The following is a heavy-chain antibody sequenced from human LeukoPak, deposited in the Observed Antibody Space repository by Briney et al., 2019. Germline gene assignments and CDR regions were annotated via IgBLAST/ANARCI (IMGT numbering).Heavy chain of an antibody. CDR1: GGSIGSYY. D-gene: IGHD6-19*01. J-gene: IGHJ4*02. CDR2: IYYSGST. CDR3: ARQLYDPYSSGWSPFDY. V-gene: IGHV4-59*08. Sequence: SETLSLTCTVSGGSIGSYYWSWIRQPPGKGLEWIGYIYYSGSTNYNPSLKSRVTISVDTSKNQFSLKLSSVTAADTAVYYCARQLYDPYSSGWSPFDYWGQGTLVTVSS.